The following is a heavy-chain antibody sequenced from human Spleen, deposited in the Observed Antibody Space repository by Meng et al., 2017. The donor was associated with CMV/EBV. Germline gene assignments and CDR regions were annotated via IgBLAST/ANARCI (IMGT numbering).Heavy chain of an antibody. CDR2: VIPILGIA. J-gene: IGHJ4*02. V-gene: IGHV1-69*02. CDR3: ARGEWELDDFPY. Sequence: SVKVSCKASGDTFSTYTITWVRQAPGHGLECMGRVIPILGIANYTQHFKGRVTITADRSTRTAYMELSSLRFEDTAVYYRARGEWELDDFPYWGQGTLVTVSS. CDR1: GDTFSTYT. D-gene: IGHD1-26*01.